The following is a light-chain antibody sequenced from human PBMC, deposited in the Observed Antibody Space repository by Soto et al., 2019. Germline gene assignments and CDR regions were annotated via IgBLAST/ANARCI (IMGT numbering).Light chain of an antibody. V-gene: IGLV2-8*01. CDR1: SSDVGGYKY. Sequence: QSALTQPPSASGSPGQSVTISCTGTSSDVGGYKYVSWYQQHPGKAPKVIIYEVSKRPSGVPNRFSGSKSGNTASLIASGLQAEDEADYYCCSYAGSNTFVFGTGTKVTVL. CDR2: EVS. J-gene: IGLJ1*01. CDR3: CSYAGSNTFV.